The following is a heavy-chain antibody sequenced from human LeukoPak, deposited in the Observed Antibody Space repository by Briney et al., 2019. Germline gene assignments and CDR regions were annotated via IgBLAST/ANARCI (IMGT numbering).Heavy chain of an antibody. J-gene: IGHJ4*02. CDR2: INPSGGST. CDR1: GYTFTGYY. CDR3: ARDYYDSSGYYERFDY. Sequence: ASVKVSCKASGYTFTGYYMHWVRQAPGQGLEWMGIINPSGGSTSYAQKFQGRVTMTRDTSTSTVYMELSSLRSEDTAVYYCARDYYDSSGYYERFDYWGQGTLVTVSS. D-gene: IGHD3-22*01. V-gene: IGHV1-46*01.